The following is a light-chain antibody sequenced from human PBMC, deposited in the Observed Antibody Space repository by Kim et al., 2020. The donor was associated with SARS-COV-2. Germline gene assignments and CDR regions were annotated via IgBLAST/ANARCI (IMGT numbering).Light chain of an antibody. J-gene: IGLJ2*01. V-gene: IGLV6-57*02. CDR1: GGSIDDNY. Sequence: KTVTISCTSSGGSIDDNYVQWYQQRPGGVPTTVIYEDDHRPSGVSDRFSGSIDNSSNSASLTISGLKTEDEADYYCQSYNRSNVVFGGGTQLTVL. CDR3: QSYNRSNVV. CDR2: EDD.